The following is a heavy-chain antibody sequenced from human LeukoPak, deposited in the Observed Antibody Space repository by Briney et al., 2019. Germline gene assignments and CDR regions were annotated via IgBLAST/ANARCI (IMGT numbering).Heavy chain of an antibody. Sequence: SETLSLTCTVSGGSTSNYYWSWIRQPPGKGLEWIGYIYDSGSTNYNPTLKSRVAILVDTSKNQFSLQLSSVTAADTAVYCCARRALYSSGWTNWGQGTLVTVSS. CDR2: IYDSGST. V-gene: IGHV4-59*08. CDR1: GGSTSNYY. CDR3: ARRALYSSGWTN. J-gene: IGHJ4*02. D-gene: IGHD6-19*01.